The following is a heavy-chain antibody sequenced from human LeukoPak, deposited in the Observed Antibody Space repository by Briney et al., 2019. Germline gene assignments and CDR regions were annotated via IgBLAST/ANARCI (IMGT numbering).Heavy chain of an antibody. CDR3: ATGNYYDSRGYYTFGY. J-gene: IGHJ1*01. CDR1: GFTFSKYW. CDR2: INGDGSTT. V-gene: IGHV3-74*01. Sequence: PGGSLRLSRAASGFTFSKYWMHWVRQVPGKGLVWVSLINGDGSTTNYADFVKGRSTISRDNAKNTLSLQVNSLRAEGTAVYYCATGNYYDSRGYYTFGYWGQGTLVTVSS. D-gene: IGHD3-22*01.